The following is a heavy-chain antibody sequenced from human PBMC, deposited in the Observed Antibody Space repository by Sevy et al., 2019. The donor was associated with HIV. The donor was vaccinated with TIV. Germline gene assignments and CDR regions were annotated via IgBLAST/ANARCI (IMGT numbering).Heavy chain of an antibody. D-gene: IGHD3-22*01. J-gene: IGHJ4*02. Sequence: GGSLRLSCAASGFTFSSYAMHWVRQAPGKGLEWVAVISYDGSNKYYADSVKGRFTISRDNSKNTLYLQMNSLRAEETAVYYCARGRPLYYYDSSGYFGYWGQGTLVTVSS. V-gene: IGHV3-30-3*01. CDR3: ARGRPLYYYDSSGYFGY. CDR2: ISYDGSNK. CDR1: GFTFSSYA.